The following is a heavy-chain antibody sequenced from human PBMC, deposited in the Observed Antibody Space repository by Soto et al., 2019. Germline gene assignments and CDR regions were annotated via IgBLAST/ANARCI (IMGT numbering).Heavy chain of an antibody. J-gene: IGHJ4*02. V-gene: IGHV1-2*02. D-gene: IGHD5-12*01. Sequence: ASVKVSCKASGYTFTGYYIHWVRQAPGQGLESMGWISPNSGGTSYAQKFQGRVTMTRDTSVSTAYMELAYLRSDDTAVYYCAREMATIRYFFDYWGLGTLVTVPS. CDR3: AREMATIRYFFDY. CDR2: ISPNSGGT. CDR1: GYTFTGYY.